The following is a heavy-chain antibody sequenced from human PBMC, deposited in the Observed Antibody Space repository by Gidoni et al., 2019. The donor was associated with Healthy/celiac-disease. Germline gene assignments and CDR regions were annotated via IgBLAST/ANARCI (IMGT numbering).Heavy chain of an antibody. CDR1: GGSISSSSYY. J-gene: IGHJ4*02. CDR3: ARQFALTAVTD. CDR2: IYYSGST. V-gene: IGHV4-39*01. Sequence: QLQLQESGPGLVKPSETLSLTCTVSGGSISSSSYYWGWIRQPPGKGLEWIGSIYYSGSTYYNPSLKSRVTISVDTSKNQFSLKLSSVTAADTAVYYCARQFALTAVTDWGQGTLVTVSS. D-gene: IGHD4-17*01.